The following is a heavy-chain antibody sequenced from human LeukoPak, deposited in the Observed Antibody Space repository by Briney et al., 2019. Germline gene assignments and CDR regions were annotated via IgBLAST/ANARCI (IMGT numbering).Heavy chain of an antibody. CDR3: ARVSYDILTGYPDY. V-gene: IGHV1-2*02. CDR2: INPNSGGT. Sequence: ASVKVSCKASGYTFTGYYMHWVRQAPGQGLEWMGWINPNSGGTNYAQKFQGRVTMTRDTSISTAYMELSRLRSDDTAVYYCARVSYDILTGYPDYWGQGTLVTVSS. D-gene: IGHD3-9*01. J-gene: IGHJ4*02. CDR1: GYTFTGYY.